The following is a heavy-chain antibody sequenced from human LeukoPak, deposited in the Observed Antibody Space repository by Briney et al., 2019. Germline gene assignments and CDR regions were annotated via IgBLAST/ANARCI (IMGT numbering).Heavy chain of an antibody. D-gene: IGHD3-16*02. Sequence: PGGSLRLSCAASGFTFSSYSMSWVRQAPGKGLEWVSAISGSGGSTYYADSVKGRFTISRDNSKNTLYLQMNSLRAEDTAVYYCAKFPITLGELSPGNYWGQGTLVTVSS. CDR3: AKFPITLGELSPGNY. J-gene: IGHJ4*02. CDR1: GFTFSSYS. V-gene: IGHV3-23*01. CDR2: ISGSGGST.